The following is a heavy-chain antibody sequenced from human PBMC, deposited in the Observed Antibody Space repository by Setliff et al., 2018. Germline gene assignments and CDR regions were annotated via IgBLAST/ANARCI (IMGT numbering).Heavy chain of an antibody. Sequence: GGSLRLSCAASGLTFSNFWMAWVRQAPGKGLEWVANINQDGSEKNYVDSVKGRFTISRDTAKNSLSLQMNSLRAEDTAVYYCTRSTSGAFDYWGQGALVTVSS. CDR1: GLTFSNFW. J-gene: IGHJ4*02. CDR2: INQDGSEK. CDR3: TRSTSGAFDY. V-gene: IGHV3-7*01. D-gene: IGHD2-2*01.